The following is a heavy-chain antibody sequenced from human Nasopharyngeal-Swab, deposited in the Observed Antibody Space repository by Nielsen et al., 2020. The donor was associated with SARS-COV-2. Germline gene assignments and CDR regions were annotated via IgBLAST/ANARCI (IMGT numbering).Heavy chain of an antibody. CDR2: MNPNSGNT. Sequence: ASVKVSCKASGYTFTSYDINWVRQATGQGLEWMGWMNPNSGNTVYAPKFQGRVTMTRNTSTSTAYMALSSLSFEDTAVYYCARGTTVRYFDWLFADYGMDVWGQGTTVTVSS. CDR1: GYTFTSYD. D-gene: IGHD3-9*01. CDR3: ARGTTVRYFDWLFADYGMDV. J-gene: IGHJ6*02. V-gene: IGHV1-8*01.